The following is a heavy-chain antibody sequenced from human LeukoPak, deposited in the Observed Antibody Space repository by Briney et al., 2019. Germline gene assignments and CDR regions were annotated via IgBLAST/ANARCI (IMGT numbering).Heavy chain of an antibody. CDR1: GYTFTSYY. V-gene: IGHV1-46*01. J-gene: IGHJ6*03. CDR2: INPSGGST. CDR3: ARVGSPNYYYMDV. D-gene: IGHD3-10*01. Sequence: ASVKVSCKASGYTFTSYYIHWVRQAPGQGLEWMGIINPSGGSTSYAQKFQGRVTMTRDMSTSTVYMELSSLRSEDTAVYYCARVGSPNYYYMDVWGKGTTVTVSS.